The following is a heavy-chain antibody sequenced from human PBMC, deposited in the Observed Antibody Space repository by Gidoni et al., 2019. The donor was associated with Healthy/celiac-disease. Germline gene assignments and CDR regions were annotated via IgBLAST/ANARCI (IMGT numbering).Heavy chain of an antibody. J-gene: IGHJ6*03. CDR3: ARMKDSPGYYYYYMDV. CDR1: GGPISSSNW. CDR2: IYHSGST. D-gene: IGHD2-15*01. Sequence: QVQLQESGPGLVKPSGTLSLTCAVSGGPISSSNWWSWVRQPPGTGLEWIGEIYHSGSTNYNPSLKSRVTISVDKSKNQFSLKLSSVTAADTAVYYCARMKDSPGYYYYYMDVWGKGTTVTVSS. V-gene: IGHV4-4*02.